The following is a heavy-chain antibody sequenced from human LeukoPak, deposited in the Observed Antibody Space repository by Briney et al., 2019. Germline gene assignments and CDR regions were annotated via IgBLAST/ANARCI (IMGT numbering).Heavy chain of an antibody. Sequence: SETLSLTCTVSGYSISSGYYWGWIRQPPGKGLEWIGSIYHSGSTYYNPSLKSRVTISVDTSKNQFSLKLSSVTAADTAVYYCARDDYDSSGYYVYWGQGTLVTVSS. J-gene: IGHJ4*02. D-gene: IGHD3-22*01. CDR2: IYHSGST. V-gene: IGHV4-38-2*02. CDR3: ARDDYDSSGYYVY. CDR1: GYSISSGYY.